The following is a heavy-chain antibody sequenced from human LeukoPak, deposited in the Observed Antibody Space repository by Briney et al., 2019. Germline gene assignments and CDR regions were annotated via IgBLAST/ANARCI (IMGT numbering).Heavy chain of an antibody. V-gene: IGHV1-8*02. CDR2: MNPNSGNT. CDR1: GYTFTGYY. J-gene: IGHJ4*02. D-gene: IGHD4-17*01. CDR3: AREDPRGDYEVDY. Sequence: ASVKVSCKASGYTFTGYYMHWVRQAPGQGLEWMGWMNPNSGNTGYAQKFQGRVTMTRNTSISTAYMELSSLRSEDTAVYYCAREDPRGDYEVDYWGQGTLVTVSS.